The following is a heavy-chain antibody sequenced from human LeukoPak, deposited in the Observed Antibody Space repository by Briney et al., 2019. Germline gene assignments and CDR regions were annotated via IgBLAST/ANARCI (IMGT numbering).Heavy chain of an antibody. J-gene: IGHJ4*02. CDR3: ARDQVTRAAGWTGGFYY. V-gene: IGHV4-4*07. CDR1: GGSISSYY. Sequence: SETLSLTCTVSGGSISSYYWSWIRQPAGKGLEWIGRIYTSGSTNYNPSLKSRVTMSVDTSKNQFSLKLSSVTAADTAVYYCARDQVTRAAGWTGGFYYWGQGTLVTVSS. CDR2: IYTSGST. D-gene: IGHD2-21*02.